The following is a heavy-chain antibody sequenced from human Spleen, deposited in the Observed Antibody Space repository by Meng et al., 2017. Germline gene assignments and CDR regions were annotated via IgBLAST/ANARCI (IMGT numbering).Heavy chain of an antibody. J-gene: IGHJ4*02. CDR3: ARDENISLGKLFGDY. D-gene: IGHD2-21*01. V-gene: IGHV1-2*06. Sequence: QVQLVQSWAELKKPGASVKVSCKPARYTFTAYYIHWVRQAPGQGLEWMGHINPDTGDTLYAQKFQGRVSMTGDTSISTAYVELSGLRSDDTAVYYCARDENISLGKLFGDYWGQGTLVTVSS. CDR1: RYTFTAYY. CDR2: INPDTGDT.